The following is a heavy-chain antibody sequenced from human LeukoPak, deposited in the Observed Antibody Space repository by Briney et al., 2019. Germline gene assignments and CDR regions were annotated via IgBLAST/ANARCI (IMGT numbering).Heavy chain of an antibody. CDR2: VYSSGST. Sequence: SETLSLTCTVSGGSISSYYWSWIRQPPGKGLEWIGYVYSSGSTNYNPSFKSRVTISVDTSKNQFSLKLSSVTAADTAVYYCARGYSYYSESWGQGTLVTVSS. D-gene: IGHD5-18*01. J-gene: IGHJ4*02. CDR3: ARGYSYYSES. V-gene: IGHV4-59*03. CDR1: GGSISSYY.